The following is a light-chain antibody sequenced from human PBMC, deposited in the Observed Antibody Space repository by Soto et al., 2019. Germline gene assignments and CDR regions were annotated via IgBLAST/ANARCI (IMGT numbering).Light chain of an antibody. Sequence: EIVLTQSPGTLSLSPGEGTTLSCTTSQSVSSTYFAWYQQKPGQAPRLLIYVASNRATGIPDRFSGSGSGTDFPLTISRLEPEDFAMYYCQQYDSSPPGYTFGQGTKLEIK. CDR1: QSVSSTY. V-gene: IGKV3-20*01. CDR2: VAS. CDR3: QQYDSSPPGYT. J-gene: IGKJ2*01.